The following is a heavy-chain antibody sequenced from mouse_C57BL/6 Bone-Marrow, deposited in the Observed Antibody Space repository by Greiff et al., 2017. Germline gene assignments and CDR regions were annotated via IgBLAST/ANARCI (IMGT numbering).Heavy chain of an antibody. CDR2: IHPNSGST. V-gene: IGHV1-64*01. Sequence: VQLQQSGAELVKPGASVKLSCKASGYTFTNYWMHWVKQRPGQGLEWIGMIHPNSGSTNYNEKFKSKATLTVDKSSSTAYMQLSSLTSEDSAVXYCARGPSLLWSYYWGQGTMVTVSA. J-gene: IGHJ3*01. CDR3: ARGPSLLWSYY. CDR1: GYTFTNYW. D-gene: IGHD1-1*02.